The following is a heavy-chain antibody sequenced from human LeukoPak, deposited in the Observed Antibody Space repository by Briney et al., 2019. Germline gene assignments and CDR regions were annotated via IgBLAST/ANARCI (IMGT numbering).Heavy chain of an antibody. D-gene: IGHD5-18*01. CDR2: ISGSGGST. Sequence: GSLRLSCAASGFTFSSYAMSWVRQAPGKGLEWVSAISGSGGSTYYADSVKGRFTISRDNSKNTLYLQMNSLRAEDTAVYYCAKDDRIQLSGNYYYGMDVWGQGTTVTVSS. CDR3: AKDDRIQLSGNYYYGMDV. V-gene: IGHV3-23*01. J-gene: IGHJ6*02. CDR1: GFTFSSYA.